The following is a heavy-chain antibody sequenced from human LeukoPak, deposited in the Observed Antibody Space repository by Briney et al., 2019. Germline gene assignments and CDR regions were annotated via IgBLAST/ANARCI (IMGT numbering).Heavy chain of an antibody. D-gene: IGHD1-1*01. CDR1: GFTFRSSA. CDR2: ISGSGSST. CDR3: AKGGTTGTTSPLRAFDT. J-gene: IGHJ3*02. Sequence: GRSLRLSCAASGFTFRSSAMSWVRQAPGKGLEWVSAISGSGSSTYYRDSVKGRFTIARDNSRNTVYMQMNSLTDEDTAVYYCAKGGTTGTTSPLRAFDTWGQGTMVIVSS. V-gene: IGHV3-23*01.